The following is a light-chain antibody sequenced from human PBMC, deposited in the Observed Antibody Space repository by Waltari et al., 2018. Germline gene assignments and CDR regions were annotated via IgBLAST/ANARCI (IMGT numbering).Light chain of an antibody. V-gene: IGLV1-44*01. CDR2: TSD. Sequence: QSVLTQPPSASGTPGQRVTIPCSGTSSTPRRDPLHCFRHLPAPAPTPPTPPSYPPLPGTAPTRLIHTSDQRPSGVPARISGSKSGTSGYLALGGLQPEDEADYYCASWDDRLSAVIFGGGTKLTVL. CDR1: SSTPRRDP. CDR3: ASWDDRLSAVI. J-gene: IGLJ2*01.